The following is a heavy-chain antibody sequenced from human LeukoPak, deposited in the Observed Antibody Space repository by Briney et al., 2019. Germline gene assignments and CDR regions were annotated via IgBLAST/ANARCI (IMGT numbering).Heavy chain of an antibody. CDR2: INPNSGGP. CDR1: GYTFTGYY. J-gene: IGHJ5*02. Sequence: GASVKVSCKASGYTFTGYYIHWVRQAPGQGLEWMGWINPNSGGPNYAQKFQGRVTMTRDTSISTAYMELSRLRSDDTAVYYCARDPTVTRRWFDPWGQGTLVTVSS. V-gene: IGHV1-2*02. D-gene: IGHD5-12*01. CDR3: ARDPTVTRRWFDP.